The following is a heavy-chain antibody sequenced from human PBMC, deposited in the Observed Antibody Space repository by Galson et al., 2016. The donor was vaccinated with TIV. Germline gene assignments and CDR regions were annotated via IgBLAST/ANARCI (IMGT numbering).Heavy chain of an antibody. J-gene: IGHJ4*02. CDR2: TYPGNPET. V-gene: IGHV5-51*01. CDR1: GYNFASYW. CDR3: ARHSASAFPSHFDV. D-gene: IGHD6-25*01. Sequence: QSGAEVKKAGESLKISCKGSGYNFASYWIGWVRQMPGKGLEWMGVTYPGNPETSYSPSFHGQVTISADKSIGTAFLQWGSLKASDTAVYYCARHSASAFPSHFDVWGQGTLVTVSS.